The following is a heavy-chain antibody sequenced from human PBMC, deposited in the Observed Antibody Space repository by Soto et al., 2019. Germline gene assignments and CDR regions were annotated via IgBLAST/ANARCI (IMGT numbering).Heavy chain of an antibody. V-gene: IGHV3-33*01. CDR3: ARDSYSSSWYFNY. J-gene: IGHJ4*02. CDR1: GFTFSSYG. D-gene: IGHD6-13*01. CDR2: IWYDGSNK. Sequence: QVQLVESGGGVVQPGRSLRLSCAASGFTFSSYGMHWVRQAPGKGLEWVAVIWYDGSNKYYADSVKGRFTISRDNSKNTLYLPMNSLRAEDTAVYYCARDSYSSSWYFNYWGQGTLVTVSS.